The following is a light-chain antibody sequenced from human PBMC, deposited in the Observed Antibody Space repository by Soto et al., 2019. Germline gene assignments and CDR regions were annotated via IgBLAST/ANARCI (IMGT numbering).Light chain of an antibody. Sequence: QSVLTQPPSVSAAPGQKVTISCSGSSSNIADNYVSWYQQVPGTAPKLLIYENNKRPSEIPDRFSGSKSGTSATLGITGLQTGDEADYYCGTWDSSLSAGVFGGGTKLTVL. CDR2: ENN. CDR1: SSNIADNY. V-gene: IGLV1-51*02. CDR3: GTWDSSLSAGV. J-gene: IGLJ3*02.